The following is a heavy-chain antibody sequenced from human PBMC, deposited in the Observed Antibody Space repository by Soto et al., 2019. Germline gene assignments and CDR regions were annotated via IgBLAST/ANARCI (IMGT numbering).Heavy chain of an antibody. CDR3: ARAGGLLVDY. J-gene: IGHJ4*02. D-gene: IGHD1-26*01. CDR1: GFMFSSYA. CDR2: KTYDGSNK. V-gene: IGHV3-30-3*01. Sequence: QVQLVESGGGVVQPGRSLRLSCAASGFMFSSYAMHWVRQAPGKGLEWVAVKTYDGSNKYYADSVKGRFTISRENSKHTLYLQMNSLGAEDTAVYYCARAGGLLVDYWGQGTLVTVSS.